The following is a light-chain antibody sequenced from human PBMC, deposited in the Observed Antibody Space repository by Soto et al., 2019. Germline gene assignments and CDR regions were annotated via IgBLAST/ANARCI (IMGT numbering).Light chain of an antibody. CDR2: DAS. CDR3: QQYGPSPMYT. Sequence: ETVLTQSPATLSLSPGERGTLSCRASQSISTSHYVAWYQQKPGQAPRLLMYDASSRATGIPDRFSGSGSGTDFTLTISRLEPEDFAMYYCQQYGPSPMYTFGQGTNLEIK. CDR1: QSISTSHY. J-gene: IGKJ2*01. V-gene: IGKV3-20*01.